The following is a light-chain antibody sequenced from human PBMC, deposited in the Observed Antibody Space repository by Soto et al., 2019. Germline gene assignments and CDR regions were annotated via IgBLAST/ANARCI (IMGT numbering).Light chain of an antibody. V-gene: IGKV3-11*01. CDR3: QQRSNWPLT. CDR2: DAS. Sequence: EIVLTQPPATLSLSPGERATLSCRACQSVSSYLAWYQQKPGQAPRLLIYDASNRATGIPARFSGSGSGTDFTLTISSLEPEDFAVYYCQQRSNWPLTFGGGTKVDIK. J-gene: IGKJ4*01. CDR1: QSVSSY.